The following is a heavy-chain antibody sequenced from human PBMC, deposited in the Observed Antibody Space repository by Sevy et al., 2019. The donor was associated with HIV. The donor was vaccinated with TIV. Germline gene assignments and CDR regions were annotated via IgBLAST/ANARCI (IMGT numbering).Heavy chain of an antibody. CDR2: INHSGST. D-gene: IGHD3-3*01. CDR1: GGSFSGYY. J-gene: IGHJ4*01. CDR3: ARAERGYYDFWSGYPTGYYFDY. V-gene: IGHV4-34*01. Sequence: SETLSLTCAVYGGSFSGYYWSWIRQPPGKGLEWIGEINHSGSTNYNPSLKSRVTISVDTSKNQFSLKLSSVTAADTAVYYCARAERGYYDFWSGYPTGYYFDYWGRNPGHRLL.